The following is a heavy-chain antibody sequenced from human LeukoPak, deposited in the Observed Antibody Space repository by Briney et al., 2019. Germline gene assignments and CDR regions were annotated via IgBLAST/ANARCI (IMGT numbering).Heavy chain of an antibody. CDR3: ARCGGYDYLDDY. CDR1: GGSFSDYY. D-gene: IGHD5-12*01. Sequence: SETLSLTCAVYGGSFSDYYWAWIRQSPGEGLEWIGEINNSGSTKYNPSLKSRVSISADTSKNQFSLKLSSVTAADTAVYYCARCGGYDYLDDYWGQGTPVTVSS. V-gene: IGHV4-34*01. J-gene: IGHJ4*02. CDR2: INNSGST.